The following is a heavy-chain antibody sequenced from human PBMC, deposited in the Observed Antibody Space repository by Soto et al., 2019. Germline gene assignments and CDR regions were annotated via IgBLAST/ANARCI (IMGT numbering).Heavy chain of an antibody. CDR2: ISGSGGST. J-gene: IGHJ4*02. D-gene: IGHD3-10*02. CDR3: AKDRFLLRSGSYYRD. V-gene: IGHV3-23*01. CDR1: GFTFSSYA. Sequence: GGSLRLSCAASGFTFSSYAMSWVRQAPGKGLEWVSAISGSGGSTYYADSVKGRFTISRDNSKNTLYLQMNSLRAEDTAVYYCAKDRFLLRSGSYYRDWGQGTLVTVSS.